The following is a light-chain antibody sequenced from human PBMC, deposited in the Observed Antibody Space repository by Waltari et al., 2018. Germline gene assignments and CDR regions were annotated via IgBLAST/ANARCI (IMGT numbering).Light chain of an antibody. CDR3: AVWDDSLSGPV. CDR2: GET. Sequence: QSVVTQPPSASGTPGQRVTISCSGSSSNIGRYYVYWYQHLPGTAPKRLIYGETQRPSGVPDRCSGSKSGTSASLAISGLRSEDEADYYCAVWDDSLSGPVFGGGTKLTVL. CDR1: SSNIGRYY. V-gene: IGLV1-47*01. J-gene: IGLJ2*01.